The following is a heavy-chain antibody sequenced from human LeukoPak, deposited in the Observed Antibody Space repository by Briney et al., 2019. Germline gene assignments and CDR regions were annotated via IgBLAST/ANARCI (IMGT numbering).Heavy chain of an antibody. D-gene: IGHD3-10*01. J-gene: IGHJ4*02. CDR3: ARHAGNGVRGVIVY. Sequence: PSGTLSLTCTVSGVSISSYSWSWVRQPPGKGLEWVGYIYYSGSTNYNPSLKRRVTISVDTSKNQFSLKLSSVTAADTAVYYCARHAGNGVRGVIVYWGQGTLVTVSS. CDR1: GVSISSYS. V-gene: IGHV4-59*08. CDR2: IYYSGST.